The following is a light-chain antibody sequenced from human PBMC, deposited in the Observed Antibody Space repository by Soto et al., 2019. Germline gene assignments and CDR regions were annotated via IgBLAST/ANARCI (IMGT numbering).Light chain of an antibody. V-gene: IGKV3-15*01. CDR1: QSVSSN. Sequence: EIVMTQSPATRSGAPGERATLSCRASQSVSSNLAWYQQKPGQAPRLRTDGASTRATGIPARCSGSGSGTEFTLTISSLQPEDFAVYYCQQYYNWPRTVGQGTKVDIK. CDR3: QQYYNWPRT. CDR2: GAS. J-gene: IGKJ1*01.